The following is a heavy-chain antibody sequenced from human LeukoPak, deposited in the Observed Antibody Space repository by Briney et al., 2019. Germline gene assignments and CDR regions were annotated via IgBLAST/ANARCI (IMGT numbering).Heavy chain of an antibody. CDR1: GFAFSSYA. Sequence: VGSLRLSCAASGFAFSSYAMSWVRQAPGKGLEWVSAISGSGGSTYYADSVKGRFTISRDNSKNTLYLQMNSLRAEDTAVYYCAKDLGDPMDIVVVVAADYWGQGTLVTVSS. J-gene: IGHJ4*02. D-gene: IGHD2-15*01. CDR3: AKDLGDPMDIVVVVAADY. CDR2: ISGSGGST. V-gene: IGHV3-23*01.